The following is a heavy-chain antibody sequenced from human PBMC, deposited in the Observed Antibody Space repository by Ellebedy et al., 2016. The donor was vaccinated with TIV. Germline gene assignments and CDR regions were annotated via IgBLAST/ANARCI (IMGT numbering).Heavy chain of an antibody. D-gene: IGHD6-19*01. J-gene: IGHJ4*02. CDR3: ARGGTIAVAGTDFDY. CDR1: GYTFTSYA. V-gene: IGHV1-69*04. Sequence: AASVKVSCKASGYTFTSYAISWVRQAPGQGLEWMGRIIPILGIANYAQKFQGRVTITADKSTSTAYMELSSLRSEDTAVYYCARGGTIAVAGTDFDYWGQGTLVTVSS. CDR2: IIPILGIA.